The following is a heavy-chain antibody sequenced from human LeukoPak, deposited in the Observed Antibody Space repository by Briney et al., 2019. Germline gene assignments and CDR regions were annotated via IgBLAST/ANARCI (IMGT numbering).Heavy chain of an antibody. CDR1: GCSISSSPYY. V-gene: IGHV4-39*07. J-gene: IGHJ5*02. D-gene: IGHD5-18*01. Sequence: PSETLSLTCTVSGCSISSSPYYWGWIRQPPGKGLEWIGSIYYSGTTHYNPSLESRVTISVDTSKNQFYLKLASVTAADTAIYYCAKGAGGFSYYNWFDPWGQGTLVTVSS. CDR3: AKGAGGFSYYNWFDP. CDR2: IYYSGTT.